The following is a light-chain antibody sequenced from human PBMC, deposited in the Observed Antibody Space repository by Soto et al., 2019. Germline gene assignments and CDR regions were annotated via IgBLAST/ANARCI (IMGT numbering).Light chain of an antibody. J-gene: IGLJ2*01. CDR1: SSGVGGYNY. Sequence: QSALTQPASVAGSPGQSITISCTGTSSGVGGYNYVSWYQQHPGIAPKLMIYEVSNRPSGVSNRFSGSKSGNTASLTISGLQAEDDADYYCSSYTSSSTLVVFGGGTKLTVL. CDR2: EVS. V-gene: IGLV2-14*01. CDR3: SSYTSSSTLVV.